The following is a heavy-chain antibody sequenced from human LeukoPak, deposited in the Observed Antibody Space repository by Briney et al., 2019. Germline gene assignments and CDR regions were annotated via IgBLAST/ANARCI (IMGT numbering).Heavy chain of an antibody. CDR3: ARHGPLSNYYYGMDV. J-gene: IGHJ6*02. CDR1: GYSFTSYW. V-gene: IGHV5-51*01. Sequence: KAGESLKISCKGSGYSFTSYWIGWVRQMPGKGLEWMGIIYPGDSDTRYSPSFQGQVTISADKSISTAYLQWSSLKASDTAMYYCARHGPLSNYYYGMDVWGQGTTVTVSS. CDR2: IYPGDSDT.